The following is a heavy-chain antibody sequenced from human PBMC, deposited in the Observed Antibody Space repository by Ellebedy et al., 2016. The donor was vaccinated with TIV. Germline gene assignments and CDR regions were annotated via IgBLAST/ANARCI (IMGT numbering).Heavy chain of an antibody. CDR2: INSDGSST. V-gene: IGHV3-74*01. CDR1: GFTFSSHE. Sequence: GESLKISCAASGFTFSSHEMNWVRQAPGKGLVWVSRINSDGSSTSYADSVKGRFTISRDNAKNTLYLQMNSLRAEDTAVYYCARPAPGVAGTSWFDPWGQGTLVTVSS. J-gene: IGHJ5*02. CDR3: ARPAPGVAGTSWFDP. D-gene: IGHD6-19*01.